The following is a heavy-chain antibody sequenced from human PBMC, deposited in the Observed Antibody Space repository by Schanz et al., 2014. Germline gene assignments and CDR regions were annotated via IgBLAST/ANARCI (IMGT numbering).Heavy chain of an antibody. J-gene: IGHJ4*02. D-gene: IGHD6-19*01. CDR3: ARGGYSSGWYDRDIAHFDY. Sequence: QVQLVQSGAEVKKPGASVKVSCKASGYTFSSYGITWVRQAPGQGLEWMGWISAYTNNTNYAQKVQGRVTMTTDTATGTAYMELRSLRSDDTAVYYCARGGYSSGWYDRDIAHFDYWGQGTLVNDSS. CDR2: ISAYTNNT. V-gene: IGHV1-18*01. CDR1: GYTFSSYG.